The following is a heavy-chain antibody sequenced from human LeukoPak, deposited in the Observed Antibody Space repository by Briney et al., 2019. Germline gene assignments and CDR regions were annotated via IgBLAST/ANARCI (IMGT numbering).Heavy chain of an antibody. Sequence: GSLRLSCAASGFTFSSYAMHWVRQPPGKGLEWIGEINARGDTNYNPSLKSRVNISVDTSKKQFSLRLTSMIAADTALYYCARGQVPAARGYNWFDPWGQGTLVTVSS. CDR1: GFTFSSYA. CDR3: ARGQVPAARGYNWFDP. J-gene: IGHJ5*02. CDR2: INARGDT. V-gene: IGHV4-34*01. D-gene: IGHD2-2*01.